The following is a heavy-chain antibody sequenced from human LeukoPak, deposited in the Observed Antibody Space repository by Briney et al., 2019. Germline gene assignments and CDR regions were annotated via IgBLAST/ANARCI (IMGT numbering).Heavy chain of an antibody. V-gene: IGHV4-31*03. D-gene: IGHD3-22*01. CDR1: GGSISSGGYY. CDR2: IYYSGST. CDR3: ARVGYYDSSGYFDY. Sequence: PSQTLSLTCTVSGGSISSGGYYWSWIRQHPGTGLEWIGYIYYSGSTYYNPSLKSRVTISVDTSKNQFSLKLSSVTAADTAVYYCARVGYYDSSGYFDYWGQGTLVTVSS. J-gene: IGHJ4*02.